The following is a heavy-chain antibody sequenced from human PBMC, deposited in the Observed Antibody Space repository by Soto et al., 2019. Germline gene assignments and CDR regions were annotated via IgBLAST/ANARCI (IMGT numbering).Heavy chain of an antibody. CDR3: ALGRDGYNFARYFDY. J-gene: IGHJ4*02. D-gene: IGHD5-12*01. V-gene: IGHV3-23*01. CDR1: GFTFSSYA. CDR2: ISGSGGST. Sequence: PGGSLRLSCAASGFTFSSYAMSWVRQAPGKGLEWVSAISGSGGSTYYADSVKGRFTISRDNSKNTLYLQMNSLRAEDTAVYYCALGRDGYNFARYFDYWGQGTLVTVSS.